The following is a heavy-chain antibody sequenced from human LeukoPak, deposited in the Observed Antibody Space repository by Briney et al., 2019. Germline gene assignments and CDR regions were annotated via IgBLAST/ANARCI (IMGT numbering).Heavy chain of an antibody. CDR3: ARAGSWQVWHMDY. CDR1: GGSISSYY. Sequence: SETLSLTCTVSGGSISSYYWSWLRQPPGKGLEWIGYIYYSGSTNYNPSLKSRVTISVDTSKNQFSLKLSSVTAADTAVYYCARAGSWQVWHMDYWGQGTLVTVSS. D-gene: IGHD2-15*01. V-gene: IGHV4-59*08. J-gene: IGHJ4*02. CDR2: IYYSGST.